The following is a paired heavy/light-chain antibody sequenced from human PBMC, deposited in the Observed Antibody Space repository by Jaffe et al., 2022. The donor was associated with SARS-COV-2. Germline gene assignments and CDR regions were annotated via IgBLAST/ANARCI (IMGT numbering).Light chain of an antibody. CDR2: GAS. V-gene: IGKV3-20*01. CDR1: QSVSGTY. CDR3: QHYGTPPRT. J-gene: IGKJ1*01. Sequence: EIVLTQSPGTLSLSPGERATLSCRASQSVSGTYLAWYQQKPGQAPRLLIYGASSRAIGIPDRFSGSGSGTDFTLTISRLEPEDFAVYYCQHYGTPPRTFGQGTKVEI.
Heavy chain of an antibody. CDR1: GFTFANAW. CDR3: TTDIWGSHRSDY. CDR2: IKGKTDGGTT. V-gene: IGHV3-15*01. Sequence: EVQLVDSGGGLVKPGGSLRLSCAASGFTFANAWINWVRQAPGKGLEWVGHIKGKTDGGTTDFAAPVKGRFTISRADSEATLYLQMNSLKTEDTAVYYCTTDIWGSHRSDYWGQGTLVTVSS. D-gene: IGHD3-16*02. J-gene: IGHJ4*02.